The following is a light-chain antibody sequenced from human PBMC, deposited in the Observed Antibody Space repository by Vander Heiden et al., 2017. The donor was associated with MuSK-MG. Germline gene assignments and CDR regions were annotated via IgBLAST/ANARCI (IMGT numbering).Light chain of an antibody. V-gene: IGKV1-27*01. CDR2: AAS. CDR3: QKYNSAPPQLT. J-gene: IGKJ4*01. Sequence: DIQMTQSPSSLSASVGDTVTITCRASQGISNYLAWYQQKPGKVPKLLIYAASTLQSGVPSRFSGSGSGTDFTLTISSLQPEDVATYYCQKYNSAPPQLTFGGGTKVEIK. CDR1: QGISNY.